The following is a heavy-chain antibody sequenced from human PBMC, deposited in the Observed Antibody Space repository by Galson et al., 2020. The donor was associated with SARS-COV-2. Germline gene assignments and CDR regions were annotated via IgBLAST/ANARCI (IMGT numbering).Heavy chain of an antibody. CDR1: GFTFSSYA. V-gene: IGHV3-30-3*01. CDR2: ISYDGSNK. J-gene: IGHJ5*02. Sequence: GESLKISCAASGFTFSSYAMHCVRQAPGKGLEWVAVISYDGSNKYYADSVKGRFTISRDNSKNTLYLQMNSLRAEDTAVYYCARGRYGPWGQGTLVTVSS. CDR3: ARGRYGP. D-gene: IGHD3-9*01.